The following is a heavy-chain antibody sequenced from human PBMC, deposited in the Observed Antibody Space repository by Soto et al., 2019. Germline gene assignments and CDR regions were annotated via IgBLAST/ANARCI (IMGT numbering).Heavy chain of an antibody. CDR1: GYTFTSYY. J-gene: IGHJ4*02. V-gene: IGHV1-46*01. CDR3: AREGNGYNLGPSVVFAY. CDR2: INPSGGST. Sequence: QVQLVQSGAEVKKPGASVKVSCKASGYTFTSYYMHWVRQAPGQGLEWMGVINPSGGSTDYAQKFQGRVTMTRDTSTSTVYMDLSSLRSEDTAVFYCAREGNGYNLGPSVVFAYWGQGTLVTVSS. D-gene: IGHD5-12*01.